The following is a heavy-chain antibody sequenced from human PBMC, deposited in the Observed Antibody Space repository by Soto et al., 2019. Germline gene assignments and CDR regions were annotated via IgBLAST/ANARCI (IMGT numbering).Heavy chain of an antibody. CDR1: GYTLTELS. CDR3: ATVFHSSSWASYYFDY. Sequence: QVQLVQSGAEVKKPGASVKVSCKVSGYTLTELSMHWVRQAPGKGLEWMGGFDPEDGETIYAQKFQGRVTMTEDTSTDTAYMELSSLRSEDTAVYYCATVFHSSSWASYYFDYWGQGTLVTVSS. D-gene: IGHD6-13*01. V-gene: IGHV1-24*01. J-gene: IGHJ4*02. CDR2: FDPEDGET.